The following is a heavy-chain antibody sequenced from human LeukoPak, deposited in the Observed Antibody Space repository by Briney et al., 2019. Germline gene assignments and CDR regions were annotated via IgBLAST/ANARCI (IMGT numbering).Heavy chain of an antibody. V-gene: IGHV4-59*01. CDR1: GVSISSYY. J-gene: IGHJ1*01. CDR3: ARDGISGSYYAEYFQH. D-gene: IGHD1-26*01. Sequence: SETLSLTCTVSGVSISSYYWSWIRQPPGKGLEWIGYIYYTGSTNYNPSLKSRVTISVDTSKNQFSLKLSSVTAVDTAVYYCARDGISGSYYAEYFQHWGQGTLVTVSS. CDR2: IYYTGST.